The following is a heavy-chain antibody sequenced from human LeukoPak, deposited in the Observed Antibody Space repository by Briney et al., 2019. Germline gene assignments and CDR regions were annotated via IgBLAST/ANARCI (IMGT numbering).Heavy chain of an antibody. CDR1: GGSISTYY. CDR2: IYTSGST. CDR3: ARDQLYCSSSSCRNLGWFDP. V-gene: IGHV4-4*07. D-gene: IGHD2-2*01. Sequence: SETLSLTCTVSGGSISTYYWSWIRQAAGKGLEWIGRIYTSGSTNYNPSLKSRVTMSVDTSKNQFSLRLISVTAADTAVYYCARDQLYCSSSSCRNLGWFDPWGQGTLVTVSS. J-gene: IGHJ5*02.